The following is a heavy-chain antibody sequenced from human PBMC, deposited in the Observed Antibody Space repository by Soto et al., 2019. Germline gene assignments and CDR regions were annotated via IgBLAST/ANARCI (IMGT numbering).Heavy chain of an antibody. CDR3: ARETYRSFYFDY. CDR1: GFTLHYFL. Sequence: GSPGPPFAALGFTLHYFLTQWVRPAPGKGLVWVSRINSDRSRTNYADSVTGRFTISRDNAKNTLYLQMNSLRVEDTALYYCARETYRSFYFDYWGQGTLVTVSS. J-gene: IGHJ4*02. D-gene: IGHD3-10*01. CDR2: INSDRSRT. V-gene: IGHV3-74*01.